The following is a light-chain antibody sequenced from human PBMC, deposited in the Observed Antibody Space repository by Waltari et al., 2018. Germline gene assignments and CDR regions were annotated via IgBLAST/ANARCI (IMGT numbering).Light chain of an antibody. CDR1: QSVSGY. Sequence: IVLTQSPVTLSLSPGGRATLSCRARQSVSGYLAWYRQKPGQAPRLLIYDVFKRATGIPERFSGSGSETDFTLTISSLEPEDFGVYFCQQRSDWPPAITFGQGTRLEIK. J-gene: IGKJ5*01. V-gene: IGKV3-11*01. CDR2: DVF. CDR3: QQRSDWPPAIT.